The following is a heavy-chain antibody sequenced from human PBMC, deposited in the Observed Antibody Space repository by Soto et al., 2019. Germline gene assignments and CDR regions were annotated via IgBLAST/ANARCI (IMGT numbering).Heavy chain of an antibody. Sequence: GESLKISCAASGFTFSSYGMHWVRQAPGKGLKWVAVISYDGSNKYYADSVKGRFTISRDNSKNTLYLQMNSLRAEDTAVYYCAKISSGPFDYWGQGTLVTVSS. V-gene: IGHV3-30*18. CDR3: AKISSGPFDY. CDR2: ISYDGSNK. CDR1: GFTFSSYG. D-gene: IGHD3-22*01. J-gene: IGHJ4*02.